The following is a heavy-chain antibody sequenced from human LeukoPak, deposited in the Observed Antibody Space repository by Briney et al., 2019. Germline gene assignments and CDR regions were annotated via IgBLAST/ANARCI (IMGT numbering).Heavy chain of an antibody. CDR1: GFSIINIY. CDR2: IGASGADT. J-gene: IGHJ3*01. Sequence: PGGSMRLSSQVSGFSIINIYMSWLRPAPGEGLDWVSVIGASGADTYYSDSVKGRFTVSRDNSQNTLFLHMSSLRAEDTAVYFCARRPRDTSGYYLGAFHDWGQGTTVTVSS. D-gene: IGHD3-22*01. V-gene: IGHV3-66*04. CDR3: ARRPRDTSGYYLGAFHD.